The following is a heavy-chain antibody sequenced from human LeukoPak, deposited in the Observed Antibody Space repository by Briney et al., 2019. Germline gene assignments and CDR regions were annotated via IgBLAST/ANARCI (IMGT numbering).Heavy chain of an antibody. D-gene: IGHD3-10*01. CDR3: ATDLGGESRWDY. Sequence: ASVKVSCKVSGYTLTELSMHWVRQAPGRGLGWMGGFDPEDGETIYAQKFQGRVTMTEDTSTDTAYMELSSLRSEDTAVYYCATDLGGESRWDYWGQGTLVTVSS. J-gene: IGHJ4*02. CDR1: GYTLTELS. V-gene: IGHV1-24*01. CDR2: FDPEDGET.